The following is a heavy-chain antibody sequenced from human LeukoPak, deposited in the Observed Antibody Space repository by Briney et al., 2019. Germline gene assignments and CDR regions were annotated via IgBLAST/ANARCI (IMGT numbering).Heavy chain of an antibody. J-gene: IGHJ3*02. V-gene: IGHV1-18*01. CDR3: VRDYFGSGTYYVFEI. CDR1: GYTFTNYA. D-gene: IGHD3-10*01. CDR2: ISPNNGNT. Sequence: GASVKVSCKASGYTFTNYAMNWVRQAPGQGLEWMGWISPNNGNTNYAPKLQGRVTMTTDTSTTTAYMELRSLRSDDTAVYFCVRDYFGSGTYYVFEIWGQGTMVIVSS.